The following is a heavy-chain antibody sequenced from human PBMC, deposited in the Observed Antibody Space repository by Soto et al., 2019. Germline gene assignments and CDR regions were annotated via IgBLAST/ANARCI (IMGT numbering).Heavy chain of an antibody. J-gene: IGHJ6*02. V-gene: IGHV3-53*01. CDR2: IYSGGST. CDR1: GFTVSSNY. Sequence: EVQLVESGGGLIQPGGSLRLSCAASGFTVSSNYMSWVRQAPGKGLGWVSVIYSGGSTYYADSVKGRFTISRDNSKNTLYLQMNSLRAEDTAVYYCARDKYYYGSGSYYNGLYYYGMDVWGQGTTVTVSS. D-gene: IGHD3-10*01. CDR3: ARDKYYYGSGSYYNGLYYYGMDV.